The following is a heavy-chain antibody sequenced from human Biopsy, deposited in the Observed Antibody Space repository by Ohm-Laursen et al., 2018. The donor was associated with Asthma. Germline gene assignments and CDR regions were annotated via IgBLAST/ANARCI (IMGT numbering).Heavy chain of an antibody. D-gene: IGHD3-22*01. J-gene: IGHJ4*02. V-gene: IGHV3-33*01. CDR2: IWYDGSNK. CDR1: GFTFSSYG. CDR3: ARDFYDSSGYLHFDY. Sequence: SLRLSCAASGFTFSSYGMHWVRQAPGKGSEWVAVIWYDGSNKYYADSVKGRFTISRDNSKNTLYLQMNSLRAEDTAVYYCARDFYDSSGYLHFDYWGQGTLVTVSS.